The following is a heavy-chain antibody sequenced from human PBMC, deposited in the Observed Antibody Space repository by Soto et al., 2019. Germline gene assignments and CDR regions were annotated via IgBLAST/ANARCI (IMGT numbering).Heavy chain of an antibody. CDR3: VSRLGYGYAMDV. D-gene: IGHD5-12*01. CDR2: IYYSGNT. J-gene: IGHJ6*02. CDR1: GGSISSGGYY. Sequence: SETLSLTCTVSGGSISSGGYYWGWIRQPPGKGLEWIGSIYYSGNTFYNPSLKSRVTISRDTSRNQFSLRLNSVTAADTAVYYCVSRLGYGYAMDVWGQGTTVTVSS. V-gene: IGHV4-39*01.